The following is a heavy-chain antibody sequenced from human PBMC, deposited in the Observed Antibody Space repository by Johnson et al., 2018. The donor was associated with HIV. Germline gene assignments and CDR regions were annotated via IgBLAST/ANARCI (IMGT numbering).Heavy chain of an antibody. CDR1: GFTFDDYA. V-gene: IGHV3-9*01. J-gene: IGHJ3*02. CDR2: INWNGGST. CDR3: ARGDYYDSSGYYHPDAFDI. Sequence: VQLVESGGGLVQPGRSLRLSCAASGFTFDDYAMHWVRQAPGKGLEWVSGINWNGGSTGYADSVKGRFTISRDNAKNSLYLQMNSLRAEDTALYYCARGDYYDSSGYYHPDAFDIWGQGTMVTVSS. D-gene: IGHD3-22*01.